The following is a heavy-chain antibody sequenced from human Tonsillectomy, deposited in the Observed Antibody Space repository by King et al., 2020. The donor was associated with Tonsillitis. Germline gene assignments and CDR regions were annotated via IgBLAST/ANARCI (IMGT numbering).Heavy chain of an antibody. Sequence: VQLQESGPGLVKPSGTLSLTCAVSGGSISSSNWWRWVRQHPGKGLEWIGEIYHSGSTNYNPSLKSRVTISVDKSKNQFSLKVSSVTAADTAVYYCASAYYDFWSGRRTMDVWGQGTTVTVSS. D-gene: IGHD3-3*01. J-gene: IGHJ6*02. CDR2: IYHSGST. V-gene: IGHV4-4*02. CDR3: ASAYYDFWSGRRTMDV. CDR1: GGSISSSNW.